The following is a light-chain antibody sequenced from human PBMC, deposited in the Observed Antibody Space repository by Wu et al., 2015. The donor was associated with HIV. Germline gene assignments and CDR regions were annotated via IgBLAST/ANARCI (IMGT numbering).Light chain of an antibody. J-gene: IGKJ5*01. CDR2: DAS. V-gene: IGKV1-13*02. Sequence: AIRLTQSPSSLSASIGDRVNITCRASRDISTYLAWYQQTPGKAPRVLIYDASTLQSGVSSRFSGSGSGADFTLTISGLQREDFAVYFCQQLNSFPLTFGQGSRLEI. CDR3: QQLNSFPLT. CDR1: RDISTY.